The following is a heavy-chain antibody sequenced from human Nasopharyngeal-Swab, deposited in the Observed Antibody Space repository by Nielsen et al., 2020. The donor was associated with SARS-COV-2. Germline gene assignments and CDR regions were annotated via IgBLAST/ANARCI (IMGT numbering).Heavy chain of an antibody. D-gene: IGHD2-2*02. J-gene: IGHJ6*03. CDR1: GFTVSSNW. Sequence: GESLKSSCAASGFTVSSNWMRGGRQAPGKGQEGEANIKQDGSEKYYVDSVKGRFTISRDNAKNSLYLQMNSLRAEDTAVYYCARGDIVVVPAAILYYYYYMDVWGKGTTVTVSS. V-gene: IGHV3-7*01. CDR2: IKQDGSEK. CDR3: ARGDIVVVPAAILYYYYYMDV.